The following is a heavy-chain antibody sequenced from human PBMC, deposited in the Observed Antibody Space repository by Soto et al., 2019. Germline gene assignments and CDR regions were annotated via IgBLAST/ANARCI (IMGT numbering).Heavy chain of an antibody. D-gene: IGHD6-6*01. V-gene: IGHV3-23*01. CDR1: GFTFSEYA. CDR3: ARNRGVAARSLHYYYMDV. CDR2: ISGAGSNI. Sequence: GGSLRLSCAASGFTFSEYAMTWVRQAPGKGLEWVSVISGAGSNIYYADSVKGRFTISRDNAKNTLYLQMNSLRAEDTAVYYCARNRGVAARSLHYYYMDVWGKGTTVTVSS. J-gene: IGHJ6*03.